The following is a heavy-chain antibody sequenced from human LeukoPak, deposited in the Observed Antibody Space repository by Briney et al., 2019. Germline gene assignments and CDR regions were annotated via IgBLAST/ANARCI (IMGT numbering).Heavy chain of an antibody. CDR2: IYTSGST. V-gene: IGHV4-61*02. CDR3: ARDGYTWMGDAFDI. Sequence: SETLSLTCTVSGGSISSGSYYWSWIRQPAGKGLEWIGRIYTSGSTNYNPSLKSRVTISVDTSKNQFSLKLSSVTAADTAVYYCARDGYTWMGDAFDIWGQGTMATVSS. J-gene: IGHJ3*02. D-gene: IGHD5-12*01. CDR1: GGSISSGSYY.